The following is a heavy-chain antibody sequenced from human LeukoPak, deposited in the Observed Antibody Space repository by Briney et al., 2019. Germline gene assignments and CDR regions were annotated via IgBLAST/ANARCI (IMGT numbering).Heavy chain of an antibody. V-gene: IGHV3-21*01. CDR1: GFTFSSYN. D-gene: IGHD1-26*01. CDR2: ITSSSSYT. J-gene: IGHJ4*02. CDR3: AREWSGSFSFDY. Sequence: GGSLRLSCAASGFTFSSYNMNWVRQAPGKGLEWVSSITSSSSYTFYADSVKGRFTISRDNAKNSLYLQMNSLRAEDTAIYYCAREWSGSFSFDYWGQGTLVTVSS.